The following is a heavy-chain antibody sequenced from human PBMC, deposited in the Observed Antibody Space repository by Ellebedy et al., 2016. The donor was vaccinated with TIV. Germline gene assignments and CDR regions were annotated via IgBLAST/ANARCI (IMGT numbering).Heavy chain of an antibody. CDR3: ARAVVDTAMASSGYGMDV. D-gene: IGHD5-18*01. J-gene: IGHJ6*02. CDR2: IFYTGST. V-gene: IGHV4-59*12. Sequence: MPGGSLRLSCTVSGGSLTTKFWSRVRQPPGKGLVWLGDIFYTGSTNYNPSLRSRITISVDRSKNQFSLKLSSVTAADTAVYYCARAVVDTAMASSGYGMDVWGQGTTVTVSS. CDR1: GGSLTTKF.